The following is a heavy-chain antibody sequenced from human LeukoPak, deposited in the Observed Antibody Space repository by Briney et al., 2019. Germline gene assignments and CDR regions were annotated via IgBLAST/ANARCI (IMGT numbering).Heavy chain of an antibody. CDR3: ARDLRSTITFGGVIVSPETDAFDI. V-gene: IGHV1-69*13. CDR2: IIPIFGTA. J-gene: IGHJ3*02. D-gene: IGHD3-16*02. CDR1: GGTSSSYA. Sequence: GASVKVSCKASGGTSSSYAISWVRQAPGQGLEWMGGIIPIFGTANYAQKFQGRVTITADESTSTAYMELSSLRSEDTAVYYCARDLRSTITFGGVIVSPETDAFDIWGQGTMVTVSS.